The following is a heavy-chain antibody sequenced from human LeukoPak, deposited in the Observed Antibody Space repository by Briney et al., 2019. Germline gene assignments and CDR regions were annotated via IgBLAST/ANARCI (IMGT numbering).Heavy chain of an antibody. D-gene: IGHD6-19*01. CDR1: GGSISSYY. Sequence: SETLSLTCTVSGGSISSYYWSWIRQPPGKGLEWIGYIYYSGSTNYNPSLKSRVTISVDTSKNQFSLKLSSVTAADTAVYYCARGAYRSGWYYFDYWGQGTLVTVSS. V-gene: IGHV4-59*01. CDR3: ARGAYRSGWYYFDY. J-gene: IGHJ4*02. CDR2: IYYSGST.